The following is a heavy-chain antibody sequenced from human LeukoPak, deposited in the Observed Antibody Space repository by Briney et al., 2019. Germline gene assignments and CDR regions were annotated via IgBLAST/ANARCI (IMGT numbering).Heavy chain of an antibody. CDR3: ARDPTIVGATPGAFDI. V-gene: IGHV3-74*01. D-gene: IGHD1-26*01. CDR1: GFTFSSYW. CDR2: INRDGSST. J-gene: IGHJ3*02. Sequence: GGSLRLSCAASGFTFSSYWMHWVRQDPGKGLVWVSRINRDGSSTSHADSVKGRFTISRDNAKNTLYLQMNSLRAEDTAVYYCARDPTIVGATPGAFDIWGQGTMVTVSS.